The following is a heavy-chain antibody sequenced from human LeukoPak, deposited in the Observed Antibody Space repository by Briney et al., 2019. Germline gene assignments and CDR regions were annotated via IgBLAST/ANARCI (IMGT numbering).Heavy chain of an antibody. D-gene: IGHD2-8*01. V-gene: IGHV3-23*01. CDR2: INGRGGST. CDR1: GFTFSNYA. J-gene: IGHJ4*02. CDR3: AKGPMVYFDY. Sequence: GGSLRLSCAASGFTFSNYAMNWVRQVPGKGLEWVSAINGRGGSTYYADSVKGRFTISKDNSKNTLYLHMNSLRAEDTAVYYCAKGPMVYFDYWGQGTLVTVSS.